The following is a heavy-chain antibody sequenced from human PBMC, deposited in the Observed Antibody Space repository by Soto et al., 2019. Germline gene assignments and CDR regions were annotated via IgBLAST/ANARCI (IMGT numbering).Heavy chain of an antibody. CDR3: ARRVLRFLQWFDH. V-gene: IGHV4-61*01. D-gene: IGHD3-3*01. CDR2: VYYSGST. Sequence: PSETLSLTCTVSGASVNSKNYYWSWIRQPPGKGLEWIGYVYYSGSTNYNPSLKSRATISLDTYKNQFSLKMTSMTSADTAFYYCARRVLRFLQWFDHWGQGTLVTVSS. J-gene: IGHJ5*02. CDR1: GASVNSKNYY.